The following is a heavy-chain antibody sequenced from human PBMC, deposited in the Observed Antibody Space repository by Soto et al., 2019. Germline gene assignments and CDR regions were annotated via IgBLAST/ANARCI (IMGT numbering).Heavy chain of an antibody. J-gene: IGHJ5*02. D-gene: IGHD4-17*01. CDR2: ISSSGSTI. V-gene: IGHV3-11*01. CDR1: GFTFSDYY. CDR3: AGVGGELTTVTFDR. Sequence: QVQLVESGGGLVKPGGSLRLSCAASGFTFSDYYMSWIRQAPGKGLEWVSYISSSGSTIYYADSVKGRFTISRDNAKNGLCLGMNILRAEDTARYECAGVGGELTTVTFDRWGQGALVTVSS.